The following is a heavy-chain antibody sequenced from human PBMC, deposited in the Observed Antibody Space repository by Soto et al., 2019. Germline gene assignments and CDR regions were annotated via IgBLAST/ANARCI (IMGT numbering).Heavy chain of an antibody. D-gene: IGHD3-3*01. V-gene: IGHV1-69*01. CDR1: VGTFSTHA. CDR3: ARAALRSGYYGYYYGMDV. Sequence: QVQLVQSGAEVKKPGSSVKVSCKASVGTFSTHAISWVRQAPGQGLEWLGGIFPTLGTPNYAQKFQGRVTITADEYTSTAYMELSRLTSEDTAVYYCARAALRSGYYGYYYGMDVWGQGTAVNV. J-gene: IGHJ6*02. CDR2: IFPTLGTP.